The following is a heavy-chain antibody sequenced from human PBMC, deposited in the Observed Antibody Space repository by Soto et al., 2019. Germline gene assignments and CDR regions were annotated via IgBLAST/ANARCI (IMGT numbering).Heavy chain of an antibody. D-gene: IGHD2-15*01. J-gene: IGHJ6*02. Sequence: ASVKVSCKASGYSFTDYHIHWVRQAPGQGLEWLGRINPKSGGTSTAQKFQGWVTMTRDRSISTVYMELTRLRSDDTAVYFCARNSWADYYGMDVWGQGTTVTVSS. V-gene: IGHV1-2*04. CDR3: ARNSWADYYGMDV. CDR2: INPKSGGT. CDR1: GYSFTDYH.